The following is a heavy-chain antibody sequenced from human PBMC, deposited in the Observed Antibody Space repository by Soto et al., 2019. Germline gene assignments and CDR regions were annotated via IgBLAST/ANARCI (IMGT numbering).Heavy chain of an antibody. CDR2: IHYSGSI. D-gene: IGHD2-21*02. Sequence: SETLSLTCTVSGGSISYEYYHWTWIRQSPGKGLEWIGYIHYSGSIIYNPSFKSRVTISVDTSKNQFSLQLSSVTAADTAVYFCAREDDGGDRDYYGLDVWGQGTTVTISS. CDR3: AREDDGGDRDYYGLDV. V-gene: IGHV4-30-4*08. J-gene: IGHJ6*02. CDR1: GGSISYEYYH.